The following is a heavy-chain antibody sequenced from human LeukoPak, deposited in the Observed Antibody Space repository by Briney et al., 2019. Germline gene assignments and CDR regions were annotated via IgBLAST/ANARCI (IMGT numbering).Heavy chain of an antibody. J-gene: IGHJ4*02. CDR1: GGSTSVYY. V-gene: IGHV4-59*13. CDR3: ARATIGYCSSTSCRAGYFDY. D-gene: IGHD2-2*01. Sequence: PSETLSLTCTVSGGSTSVYYWSWIRQPPGKGLEWIGYIYYSGSTNYNPSLKSRVTISVDTSKNQFSLKLSSVTAADTAVYYCARATIGYCSSTSCRAGYFDYWGQGTLVTVSS. CDR2: IYYSGST.